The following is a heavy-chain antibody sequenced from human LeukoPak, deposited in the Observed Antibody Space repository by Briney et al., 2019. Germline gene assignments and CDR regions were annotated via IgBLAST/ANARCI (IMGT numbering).Heavy chain of an antibody. CDR1: GFTFNNAW. J-gene: IGHJ4*02. V-gene: IGHV3-15*01. Sequence: GGSLRLSCAASGFTFNNAWMTWVRQAPGKGLEWVGRIKSKTDGGTADYAAPVRGRFTISSDDSKNTLYLQMNSLKTEDTAVYYCTTAGGSGTYYIPFDYWGQGTLVTVSS. CDR3: TTAGGSGTYYIPFDY. D-gene: IGHD3-10*01. CDR2: IKSKTDGGTA.